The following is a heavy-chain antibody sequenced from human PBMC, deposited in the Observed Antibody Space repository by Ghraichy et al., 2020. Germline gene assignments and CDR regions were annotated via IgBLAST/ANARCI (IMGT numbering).Heavy chain of an antibody. CDR3: ARLFSGTFLDAFDI. CDR1: GFSLKTSGVG. D-gene: IGHD1-26*01. CDR2: IYWDDEK. V-gene: IGHV2-5*02. Sequence: SGPTLVRPTQTLTLTCTFSGFSLKTSGVGVSWVRQPPGKALEWLALIYWDDEKRYSPSLESRLTIAKDTSKNQVVLTMTNVDPVDTATYYCARLFSGTFLDAFDIWGQGTMVTVSS. J-gene: IGHJ3*02.